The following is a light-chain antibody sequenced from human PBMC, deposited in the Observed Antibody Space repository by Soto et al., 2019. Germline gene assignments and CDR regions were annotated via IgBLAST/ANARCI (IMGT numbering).Light chain of an antibody. CDR1: QIIGSW. V-gene: IGKV1-12*02. J-gene: IGKJ3*01. CDR3: QQANSFPFT. CDR2: AAS. Sequence: DIPMTQSPSSVSASIGDRVTITCRASQIIGSWLAWYQQRPGKAPNLLMYAASRLQTGFPSRFSDSGSGSDFTLTITSLQAEDSATYYFQQANSFPFTFGPGTKVAS.